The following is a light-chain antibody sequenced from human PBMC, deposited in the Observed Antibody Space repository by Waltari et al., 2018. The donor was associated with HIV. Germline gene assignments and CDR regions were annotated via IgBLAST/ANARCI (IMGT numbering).Light chain of an antibody. CDR2: KAS. J-gene: IGKJ2*02. CDR3: QDYNTYSRT. Sequence: EIQMTQSTSTLSASVGDRVTITCRASQSISSGLAWYQMKPGKAPKLLIYKASSLESGVSARFSGSGSGTEFTLTISSLQPDDFATYYCQDYNTYSRTFGQGTKVEL. CDR1: QSISSG. V-gene: IGKV1-5*03.